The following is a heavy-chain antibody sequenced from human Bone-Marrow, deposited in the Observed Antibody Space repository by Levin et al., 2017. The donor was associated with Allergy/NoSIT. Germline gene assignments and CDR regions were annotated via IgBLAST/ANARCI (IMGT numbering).Heavy chain of an antibody. Sequence: EASVKVSCKASGYTFTTYDIHWVRQATGQGLEWMGWMNPNNDNKGYAQKFQGRVTMTRNTSISTAYMELSSLRSEDTAVYYCARGSSQYSSGWDPFDYWGQGTLVTVSS. J-gene: IGHJ4*02. V-gene: IGHV1-8*01. D-gene: IGHD6-19*01. CDR3: ARGSSQYSSGWDPFDY. CDR1: GYTFTTYD. CDR2: MNPNNDNK.